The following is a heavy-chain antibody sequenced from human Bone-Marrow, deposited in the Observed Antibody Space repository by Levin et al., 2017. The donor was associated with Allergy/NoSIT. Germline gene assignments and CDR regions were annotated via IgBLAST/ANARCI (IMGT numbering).Heavy chain of an antibody. D-gene: IGHD3-10*01. V-gene: IGHV3-49*03. CDR3: SRTVLYHYGAGTYYFDY. J-gene: IGHJ4*02. CDR2: IKRKSYGGTT. Sequence: GGSLRLSCTTSGFIFGDYVLTWLRQSPGKGLEWVGLIKRKSYGGTTDYAASVKGRFSISRDDSRGIAYLQINSLKTEDTGVYYCSRTVLYHYGAGTYYFDYWGQGTLVTVAS. CDR1: GFIFGDYV.